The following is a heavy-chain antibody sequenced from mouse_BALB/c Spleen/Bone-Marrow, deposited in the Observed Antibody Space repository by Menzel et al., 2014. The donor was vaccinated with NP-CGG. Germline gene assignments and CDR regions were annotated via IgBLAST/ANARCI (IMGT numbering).Heavy chain of an antibody. Sequence: EVQLVESGAELVKPGASVKLSCTASGFNIKDTYMHWVKQRPEQGLEWIGRIDPANGNTKYDPKFQGKATITADTSSNTAYLQLSSLTSEDTAVYYCASYRYEWYFDDWGAGTAVTVSS. CDR2: IDPANGNT. J-gene: IGHJ1*01. D-gene: IGHD2-14*01. V-gene: IGHV14-3*02. CDR3: ASYRYEWYFDD. CDR1: GFNIKDTY.